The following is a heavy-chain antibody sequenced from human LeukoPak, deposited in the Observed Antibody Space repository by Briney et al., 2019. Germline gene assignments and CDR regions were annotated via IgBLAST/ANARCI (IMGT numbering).Heavy chain of an antibody. V-gene: IGHV4-4*02. CDR3: ARRRGYSSGWYLLYYFDY. J-gene: IGHJ4*02. Sequence: SGTLSLTCAVSGGSISSSNWWSWVRQSPGKGLEWIGEIYHSGNTNYNPSLESRVTISVDKSNNQFSLRLSSVTAADTAVYYCARRRGYSSGWYLLYYFDYWGQGTLVTVSS. D-gene: IGHD6-19*01. CDR1: GGSISSSNW. CDR2: IYHSGNT.